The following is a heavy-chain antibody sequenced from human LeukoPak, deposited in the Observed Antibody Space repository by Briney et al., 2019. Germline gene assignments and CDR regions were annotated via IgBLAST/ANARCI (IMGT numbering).Heavy chain of an antibody. V-gene: IGHV1-2*02. D-gene: IGHD3-22*01. J-gene: IGHJ4*02. CDR3: ARGNYYDSSGYYY. CDR1: GYSFSNYY. CDR2: INPQGGGT. Sequence: SVKVSCKASGYSFSNYYLHWVRQAPGQSLEWMGWINPQGGGTNYAQKFQGRLTVTRDTSISTAYMELSRLRSDDTAVYYCARGNYYDSSGYYYWGQGTLVTVSS.